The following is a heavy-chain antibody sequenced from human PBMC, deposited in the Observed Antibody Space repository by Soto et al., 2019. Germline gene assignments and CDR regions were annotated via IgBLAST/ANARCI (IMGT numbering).Heavy chain of an antibody. Sequence: QVQLVESGGGVVQPGRSLRLSCAASGFTFSSYGMHWVRQAPGKGLEWVAVISYDGSNKYYADSVKGRFTISRDNSKNTLYLQMNSLRAEDTAVYYCAKVLLRYLDWLGVDVWGQGITVTVSS. CDR2: ISYDGSNK. D-gene: IGHD3-9*01. CDR3: AKVLLRYLDWLGVDV. V-gene: IGHV3-30*18. CDR1: GFTFSSYG. J-gene: IGHJ6*02.